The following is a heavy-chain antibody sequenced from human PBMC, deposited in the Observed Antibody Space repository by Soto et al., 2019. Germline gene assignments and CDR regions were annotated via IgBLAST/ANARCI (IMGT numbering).Heavy chain of an antibody. J-gene: IGHJ6*02. D-gene: IGHD3-10*01. CDR3: ARDGSGSYYNYYYGMDV. Sequence: GESLKISCKGSGYSFTSYWISWVRQMPGKGLEWMVRIDPSDSYTNYSPSFQGHVTISANKSISTAYLQWSSLKASDTAMYYCARDGSGSYYNYYYGMDVWGQGTTVTVSS. CDR2: IDPSDSYT. CDR1: GYSFTSYW. V-gene: IGHV5-10-1*01.